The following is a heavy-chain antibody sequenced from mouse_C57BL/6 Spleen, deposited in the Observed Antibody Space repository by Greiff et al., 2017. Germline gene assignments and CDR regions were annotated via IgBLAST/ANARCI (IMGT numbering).Heavy chain of an antibody. V-gene: IGHV1-50*01. Sequence: QVQLQQPGAELVKPGASVKLSCKASGYTFTSYWMQWVKQRPGQGLEWIGEIDPSDSNTNYNQKFKGKATLTVDTSSSTAYMQRSSLTSEDSAVYYSARPLYDPFAYWGQGTLVTVSA. J-gene: IGHJ3*01. D-gene: IGHD2-3*01. CDR3: ARPLYDPFAY. CDR2: IDPSDSNT. CDR1: GYTFTSYW.